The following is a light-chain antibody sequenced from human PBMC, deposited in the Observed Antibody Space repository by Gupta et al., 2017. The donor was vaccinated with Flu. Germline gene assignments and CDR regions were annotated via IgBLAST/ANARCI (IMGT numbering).Light chain of an antibody. CDR3: TEALPALGT. CDR2: LGS. Sequence: ESVLTGSPRSVPVTPGEPAYISCRSSQSLLHSNGYHYLDWYLQKPGQSPQLLIYLGSNRGSGVPDRFSGRGTGTDFTLKISRVEVEDVGVYYSTEALPALGTFGQATKVQIK. J-gene: IGKJ1*01. V-gene: IGKV2-28*01. CDR1: QSLLHSNGYHY.